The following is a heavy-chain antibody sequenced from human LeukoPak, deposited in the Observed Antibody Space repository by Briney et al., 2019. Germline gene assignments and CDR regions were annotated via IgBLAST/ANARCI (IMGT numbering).Heavy chain of an antibody. CDR3: ARGGLYYDFWSGYYLYDAFDI. CDR1: GGSISSYY. D-gene: IGHD3-3*01. V-gene: IGHV4-59*01. CDR2: IYYSGST. J-gene: IGHJ3*02. Sequence: SETLSLTCTVSGGSISSYYWSWIRQPPGRGLEWTGYIYYSGSTNYNPSLKSRVTISLDTSKNQFSLRLSSVTAADTSVYYCARGGLYYDFWSGYYLYDAFDIWGQGTMVTVSS.